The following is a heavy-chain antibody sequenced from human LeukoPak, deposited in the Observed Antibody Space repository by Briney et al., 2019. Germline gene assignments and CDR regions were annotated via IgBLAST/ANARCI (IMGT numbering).Heavy chain of an antibody. CDR3: ARDRGYSGYDAFDI. CDR2: ISSSSSYI. V-gene: IGHV3-21*01. D-gene: IGHD5-12*01. J-gene: IGHJ3*02. CDR1: GFTFSSYS. Sequence: GGSLRLSCAASGFTFSSYSMNWVRQAPGGGVEWVSSISSSSSYIYYADSVKGRFTISRDNAKNSLYLQMNSLRAEDTAVYYCARDRGYSGYDAFDIWGQGTMVTVSS.